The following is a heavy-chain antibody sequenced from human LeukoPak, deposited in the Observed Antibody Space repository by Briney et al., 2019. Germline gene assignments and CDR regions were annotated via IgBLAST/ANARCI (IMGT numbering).Heavy chain of an antibody. CDR3: AGYYSSIYGMDV. J-gene: IGHJ6*02. CDR1: GGSFSGYF. D-gene: IGHD3-3*01. Sequence: SETLSLTCAVNGGSFSGYFWSWIRQPPGKGLEWIGEINHNGSTYYNASLKSRITISVDTSKRQFSLRMNSVTAADTAVYFCAGYYSSIYGMDVWGQGTSVTVSS. V-gene: IGHV4-34*01. CDR2: INHNGST.